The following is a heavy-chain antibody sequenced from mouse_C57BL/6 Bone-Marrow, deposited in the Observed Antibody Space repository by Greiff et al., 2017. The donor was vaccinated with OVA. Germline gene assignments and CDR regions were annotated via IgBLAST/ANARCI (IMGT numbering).Heavy chain of an antibody. CDR1: GYTFTSYD. V-gene: IGHV1-85*01. CDR2: IYPRDGST. CDR3: ASLLREDY. Sequence: VKLMESGPELVKPGASVKLSCKASGYTFTSYDINWVKQRPGQGLEWIGWIYPRDGSTKYNEKFKGKATLTVDTSSSTAYMELHSLTSEDSAVYFCASLLREDYWGQGTSVTVSS. J-gene: IGHJ4*01. D-gene: IGHD3-1*01.